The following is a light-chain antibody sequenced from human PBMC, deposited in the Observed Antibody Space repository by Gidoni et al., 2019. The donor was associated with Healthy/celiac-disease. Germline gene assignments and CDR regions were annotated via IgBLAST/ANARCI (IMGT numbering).Light chain of an antibody. V-gene: IGKV3-20*01. CDR1: QSVSSSY. CDR2: GAS. Sequence: EIVLTQSPGTLSLSPGERATLSCRASQSVSSSYLAWYQQKPGQAPRLLIYGASSRATGLPDRFSGSVSGTDFTLTISRLEPEDFAVYYCQQYGSSPRTFGQGTKVEIQ. J-gene: IGKJ1*01. CDR3: QQYGSSPRT.